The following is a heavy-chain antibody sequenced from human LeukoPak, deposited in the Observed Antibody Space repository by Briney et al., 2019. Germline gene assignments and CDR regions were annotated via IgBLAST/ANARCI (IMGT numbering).Heavy chain of an antibody. J-gene: IGHJ5*02. CDR1: GYTFTGYY. V-gene: IGHV1-2*06. CDR3: AGGVLHGGGNWFDP. D-gene: IGHD3-16*01. Sequence: ASVKVSCKTSGYTFTGYYMHWLRQAPGQGLEWMGRINPNSGGTYYAQKFRSRVTMTRDTSISTAYMELASLISDDAAVYYCAGGVLHGGGNWFDPWGQGTLVTVSS. CDR2: INPNSGGT.